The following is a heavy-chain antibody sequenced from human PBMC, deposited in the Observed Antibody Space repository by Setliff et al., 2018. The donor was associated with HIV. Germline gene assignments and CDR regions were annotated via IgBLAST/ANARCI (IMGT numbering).Heavy chain of an antibody. D-gene: IGHD3-10*01. CDR1: GGSISSSSYY. CDR2: IYSSGST. J-gene: IGHJ4*02. CDR3: VREGVRRGLGSGSFRYRAYYFDQ. V-gene: IGHV4-39*02. Sequence: SETLSLTCTVSGGSISSSSYYWGWIRQPPGKGLEWIGTIYSSGSTYYNPSLKSRATISVDTSKKQFSLNLSSVTATDTAVYYCVREGVRRGLGSGSFRYRAYYFDQWGQGTLVTVSS.